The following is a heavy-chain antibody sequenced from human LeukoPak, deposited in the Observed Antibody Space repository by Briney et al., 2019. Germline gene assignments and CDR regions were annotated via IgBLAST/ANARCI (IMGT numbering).Heavy chain of an antibody. CDR1: GFTFSSYA. V-gene: IGHV3-30-3*02. J-gene: IGHJ4*02. Sequence: GGSLGLSCAASGFTFSSYAMHWVRQAPGKGLEWVAVISYDGSNKYYADSVKGRFTISRDNSKNTLYLQMNSLRAEDTAVYYCAKKIVDTAMVERKRGYWGQGTLVTVSS. CDR2: ISYDGSNK. D-gene: IGHD5-18*01. CDR3: AKKIVDTAMVERKRGY.